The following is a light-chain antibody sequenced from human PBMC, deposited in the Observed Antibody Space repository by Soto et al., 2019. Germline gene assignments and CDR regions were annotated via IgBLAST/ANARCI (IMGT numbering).Light chain of an antibody. Sequence: EIVLTQSPGTLSLSPGGRATLSCRASQSVTSGYLAWYQQKPGQAPRLLIYGASTRATGIPDRFSGSGSGTDFTLTISRLEPEDFAVYYCQQYSSSPSITFGQGTRLEI. CDR2: GAS. V-gene: IGKV3-20*01. CDR3: QQYSSSPSIT. J-gene: IGKJ5*01. CDR1: QSVTSGY.